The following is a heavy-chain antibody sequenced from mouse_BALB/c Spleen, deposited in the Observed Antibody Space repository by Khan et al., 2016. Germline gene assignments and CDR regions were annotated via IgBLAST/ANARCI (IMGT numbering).Heavy chain of an antibody. Sequence: QVQLKESGPGLVAPSQSLSITCTVSGFSLTSYGVHWVRQPPGKGLEWLVVIWSDGSTTYNSALNSRLSIIKDNSKSQVFLKMNNLQTDDTAMYYCASRDDRGGAMDYWGQGTSVTVSS. J-gene: IGHJ4*01. V-gene: IGHV2-6*02. CDR3: ASRDDRGGAMDY. D-gene: IGHD2-3*01. CDR1: GFSLTSYG. CDR2: IWSDGST.